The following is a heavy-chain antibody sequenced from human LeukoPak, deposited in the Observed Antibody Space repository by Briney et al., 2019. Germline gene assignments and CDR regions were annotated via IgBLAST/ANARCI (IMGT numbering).Heavy chain of an antibody. V-gene: IGHV4-4*07. CDR3: ARGYGSTTLPYYMDV. Sequence: PSETLSLTCTVSGGSIRTYYWSWIRQPAGKGLEWIGRIYTSGGTNYNPSLKSRVTMSVDTSKNQFSLKLTSVTAADTAVYYCARGYGSTTLPYYMDVWGKGTTVTVSS. D-gene: IGHD1-1*01. J-gene: IGHJ6*03. CDR2: IYTSGGT. CDR1: GGSIRTYY.